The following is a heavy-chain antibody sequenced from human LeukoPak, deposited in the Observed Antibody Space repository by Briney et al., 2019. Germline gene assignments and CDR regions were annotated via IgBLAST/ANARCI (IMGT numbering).Heavy chain of an antibody. CDR2: ISGSGGST. V-gene: IGHV3-23*01. CDR1: GFTFSSYA. Sequence: GGSLRLSCAASGFTFSSYAMSWVRQAPGKGLEWVSAISGSGGSTYYADSVKGRFTISRDNSKNTLYLQMNSLRAEDAAVYYCAKVKGDDYVWGSYRPPPDFDYWGQGTLVTVSS. CDR3: AKVKGDDYVWGSYRPPPDFDY. J-gene: IGHJ4*02. D-gene: IGHD3-16*02.